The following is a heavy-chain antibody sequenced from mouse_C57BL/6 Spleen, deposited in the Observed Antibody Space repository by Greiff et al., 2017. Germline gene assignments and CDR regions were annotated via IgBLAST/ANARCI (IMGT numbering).Heavy chain of an antibody. Sequence: QVQLKESGPGLVQPSQRLSITCTVSGFSLTSYGVHWVRQSPGKGLEWLGVIWSGGSTDYNAAFISRLSISKDNSKSQVFFKMNSLQADDTAIYYCARNYYGSSYWYFDVWGTGTTVTVSS. J-gene: IGHJ1*03. V-gene: IGHV2-2*01. CDR3: ARNYYGSSYWYFDV. CDR1: GFSLTSYG. CDR2: IWSGGST. D-gene: IGHD1-1*01.